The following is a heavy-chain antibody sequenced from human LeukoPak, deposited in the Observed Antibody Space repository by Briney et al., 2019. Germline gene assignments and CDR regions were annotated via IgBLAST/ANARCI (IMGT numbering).Heavy chain of an antibody. CDR2: IYTSGST. J-gene: IGHJ4*02. Sequence: SETLSLTCTVSGGSISSYYWSWIRQPAGKGLEWIGRIYTSGSTNYNPSLKSRVTISVDKSKNQFSLKLSSVTAADTAVYYCARDGRIAAAGPFDYWGRGTLVTVSS. D-gene: IGHD6-13*01. CDR1: GGSISSYY. CDR3: ARDGRIAAAGPFDY. V-gene: IGHV4-4*07.